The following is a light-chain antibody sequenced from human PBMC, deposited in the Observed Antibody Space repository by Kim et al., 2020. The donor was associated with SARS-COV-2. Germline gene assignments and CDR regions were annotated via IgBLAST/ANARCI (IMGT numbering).Light chain of an antibody. J-gene: IGLJ3*02. CDR3: AAWDDSLNGPNCV. CDR1: SSNIGSNT. Sequence: ELTQPPSASGTPGQRVTISCSGSSSNIGSNTVNWYQQLPGTAPKLLIYSNNQRPSGVPDRFSGSKSGTSASLAISGLQSEDEADYYCAAWDDSLNGPNCVFGGGTQLTVL. V-gene: IGLV1-44*01. CDR2: SNN.